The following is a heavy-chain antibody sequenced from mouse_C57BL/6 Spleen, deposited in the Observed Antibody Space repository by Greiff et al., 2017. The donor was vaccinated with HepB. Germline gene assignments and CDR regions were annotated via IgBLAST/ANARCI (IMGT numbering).Heavy chain of an antibody. J-gene: IGHJ3*01. Sequence: VQLQQSGPELVKPGASVKISCKASGYTFTDYYMNWVKQSHGKSLEWIGDINPNNGGTSYNQKFKGKATLTVDKSSSTAYMELRSLTSEDSAVYYCARSDYGAGFAYWGQGTLVTVSA. D-gene: IGHD1-1*01. V-gene: IGHV1-26*01. CDR3: ARSDYGAGFAY. CDR2: INPNNGGT. CDR1: GYTFTDYY.